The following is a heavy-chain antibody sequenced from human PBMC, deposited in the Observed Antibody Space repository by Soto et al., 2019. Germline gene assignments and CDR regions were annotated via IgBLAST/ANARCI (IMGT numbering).Heavy chain of an antibody. D-gene: IGHD3-22*01. J-gene: IGHJ4*02. CDR2: ISGSGGST. CDR1: GFTFSSYA. V-gene: IGHV3-23*01. Sequence: GGSLRLSCAASGFTFSSYAMSWVRQAPGKGLEWVSAISGSGGSTYYADSVKGRFTISRDNSKNTLYLQMKSLRAEDTAVYYCANKQNYDSSDYWGQGTLVTVSS. CDR3: ANKQNYDSSDY.